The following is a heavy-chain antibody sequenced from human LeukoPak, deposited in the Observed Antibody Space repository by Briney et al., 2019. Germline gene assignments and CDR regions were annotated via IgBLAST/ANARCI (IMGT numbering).Heavy chain of an antibody. CDR1: GGSISSYY. V-gene: IGHV4-59*01. D-gene: IGHD1-26*01. J-gene: IGHJ4*02. CDR3: ARHARRIVGATGFDY. Sequence: PSETLSLTCTVSGGSISSYYWSWIRQPPGKGLEWIGYIYYSGSTNYNPSLKSRVTISVDTSKNQFSLKLSSVTAADTAVYYCARHARRIVGATGFDYWGQGTLVTVSS. CDR2: IYYSGST.